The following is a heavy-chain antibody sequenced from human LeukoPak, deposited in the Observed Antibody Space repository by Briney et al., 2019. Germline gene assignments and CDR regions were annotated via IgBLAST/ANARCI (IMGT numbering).Heavy chain of an antibody. D-gene: IGHD3-16*02. CDR3: ARRWYYDYVWGSYRLRPWFDP. CDR1: GGSISSSSYY. CDR2: IYYSGST. J-gene: IGHJ5*02. Sequence: SETLSLTCTVSGGSISSSSYYWGWIRQPPGKGLEWIGSIYYSGSTYYNPSLKSRVTISVDTSKNQFSLKLSSVTAADTAVYYCARRWYYDYVWGSYRLRPWFDPWGQGTLVTVSS. V-gene: IGHV4-39*01.